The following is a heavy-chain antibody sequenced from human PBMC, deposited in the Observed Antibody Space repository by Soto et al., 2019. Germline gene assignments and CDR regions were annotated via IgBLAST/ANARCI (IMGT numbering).Heavy chain of an antibody. Sequence: EVQLVESGGGLVQPGGSLRLSCAASGFTVSSNYMSWVRQAPGKGLEWVSVIYSGGSTYYADSVKGRFTISRDNSKNTLYLQMNRLRAEDTAVYYWARDLKHESRSWYTYYYYGMDVWGQGTTVTVSS. CDR1: GFTVSSNY. CDR3: ARDLKHESRSWYTYYYYGMDV. CDR2: IYSGGST. V-gene: IGHV3-66*01. J-gene: IGHJ6*02. D-gene: IGHD6-13*01.